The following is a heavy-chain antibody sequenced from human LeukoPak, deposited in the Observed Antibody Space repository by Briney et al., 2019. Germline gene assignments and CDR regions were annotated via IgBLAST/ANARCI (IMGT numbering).Heavy chain of an antibody. J-gene: IGHJ4*02. D-gene: IGHD6-13*01. V-gene: IGHV5-51*01. CDR1: GYRFTSNW. CDR3: ARQAPIAAAGTHYFDY. Sequence: GEPLKISCKASGYRFTSNWIGWVRQMPGKGLEWMGIIYPGDSDTTYSPSFQGQATISADTSISTAYLQWSSLKGSDTGMYYCARQAPIAAAGTHYFDYWGQGTLVTVSS. CDR2: IYPGDSDT.